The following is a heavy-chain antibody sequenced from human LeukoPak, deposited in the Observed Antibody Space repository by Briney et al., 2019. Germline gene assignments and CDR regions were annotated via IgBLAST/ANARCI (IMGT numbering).Heavy chain of an antibody. J-gene: IGHJ3*02. V-gene: IGHV3-66*04. Sequence: PGGSLRLSCAASGFTVSSNYMSWVRQAPGKGLQWVSVIYSGGSKYYADSVKGRFTISRDDSKTTLYLQMNSLRAEDTAVYYCARQSLRYFDWLLLSYDAFDIWGQGTMVTVSS. CDR2: IYSGGSK. CDR3: ARQSLRYFDWLLLSYDAFDI. D-gene: IGHD3-9*01. CDR1: GFTVSSNY.